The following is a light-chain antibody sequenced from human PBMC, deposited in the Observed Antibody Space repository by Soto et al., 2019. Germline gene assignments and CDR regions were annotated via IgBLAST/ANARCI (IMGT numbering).Light chain of an antibody. J-gene: IGLJ1*01. CDR3: CSYAGSSLYV. Sequence: QSALTQPASVSGSPGQSITISCTGTSSDVGNYNLVSWYQQHPGKAPKLMIYEGSKWPSGVSNRFSGSKSGNTASLTISGLQAEDEADYYCCSYAGSSLYVFGTGTKLTVL. V-gene: IGLV2-23*01. CDR2: EGS. CDR1: SSDVGNYNL.